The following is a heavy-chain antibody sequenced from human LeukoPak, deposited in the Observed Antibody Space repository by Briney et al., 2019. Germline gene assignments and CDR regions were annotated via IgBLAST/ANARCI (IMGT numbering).Heavy chain of an antibody. J-gene: IGHJ6*03. CDR2: IYTSGST. V-gene: IGHV4-4*07. CDR3: AREEQLVRGSYHYYYYMDV. D-gene: IGHD6-13*01. CDR1: GGSISSYY. Sequence: MPSETLSLTCTVSGGSISSYYWSWIRQPAGKRLEWIGRIYTSGSTNYNPSLKSRVTMSVDTSKNQFSLKLSSVTAADTAVYYCAREEQLVRGSYHYYYYMDVWGKGTTVTVSS.